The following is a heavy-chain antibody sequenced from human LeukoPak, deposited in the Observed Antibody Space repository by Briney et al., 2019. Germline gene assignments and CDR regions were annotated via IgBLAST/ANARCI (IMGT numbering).Heavy chain of an antibody. CDR1: GFTFSSYT. J-gene: IGHJ3*02. D-gene: IGHD1-1*01. CDR3: ARDLDWTFDI. CDR2: ITSVSSIL. V-gene: IGHV3-48*02. Sequence: PGGSLRLSCAASGFTFSSYTMNCVRQAPGKGLEWVSYITSVSSILSYADSVKGRFTISRDNAKNSLYLQMNSLRDEDTAVYYCARDLDWTFDIWGQGTMVTVSS.